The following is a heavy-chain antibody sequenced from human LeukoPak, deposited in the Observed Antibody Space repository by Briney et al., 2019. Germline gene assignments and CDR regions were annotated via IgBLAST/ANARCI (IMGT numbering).Heavy chain of an antibody. J-gene: IGHJ4*02. CDR1: GFTFNIYS. D-gene: IGHD1-26*01. CDR3: ARDRGTFGSYPHDY. Sequence: GGSLRLSCAASGFTFNIYSMNWVRQSPGKGLEWVSSISSSSSYIYYADSVKGRFTISRDNAKNSLYLQMNSLRAEDTAVYYCARDRGTFGSYPHDYWGQGTLVTVSS. V-gene: IGHV3-21*01. CDR2: ISSSSSYI.